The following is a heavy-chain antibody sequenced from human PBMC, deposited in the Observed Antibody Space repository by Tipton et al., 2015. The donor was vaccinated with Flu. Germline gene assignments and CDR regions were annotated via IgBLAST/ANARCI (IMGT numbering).Heavy chain of an antibody. V-gene: IGHV3-74*01. CDR1: GFTFSSYW. D-gene: IGHD3-10*01. J-gene: IGHJ4*02. CDR2: INSDGSST. Sequence: SLRLSCAASGFTFSSYWMHWVRQAPGKGLVWVSRINSDGSSTSYADSVKGRFTISRDNAKNTLYLQMNSLRAEDTAVYYCARDIDTLWFGEWTFDYRGQGTLVTVSS. CDR3: ARDIDTLWFGEWTFDY.